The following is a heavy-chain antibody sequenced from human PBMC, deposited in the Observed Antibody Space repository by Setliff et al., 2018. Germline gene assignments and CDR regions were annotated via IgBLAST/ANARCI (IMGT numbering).Heavy chain of an antibody. CDR3: ARVADGSGSFYLGFDY. CDR2: IFHSGST. Sequence: PSETLSLTCAVYGGSFTDHFWNWIRQHPEKGLEWLGYIFHSGSTHYNSSLKSRITISIDTSKNHFSLELNSVTAADSAVYYCARVADGSGSFYLGFDYWGQGILVIVSS. J-gene: IGHJ4*02. CDR1: GGSFTDHF. D-gene: IGHD3-10*01. V-gene: IGHV4-34*09.